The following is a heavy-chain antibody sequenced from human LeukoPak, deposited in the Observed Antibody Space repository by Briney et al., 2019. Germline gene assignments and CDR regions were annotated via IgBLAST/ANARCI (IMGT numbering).Heavy chain of an antibody. CDR2: INPNSGGT. CDR3: ARSDSSGWHFDY. D-gene: IGHD6-19*01. CDR1: GYTFTGYY. J-gene: IGHJ4*02. Sequence: ASVEVSCKASGYTFTGYYMHWVRQAPGQGLEWMGWINPNSGGTNYAQKFQGRVTMTRDTSISTAYMELSRLRSDDTAVYYCARSDSSGWHFDYWGQGTLVTVSS. V-gene: IGHV1-2*02.